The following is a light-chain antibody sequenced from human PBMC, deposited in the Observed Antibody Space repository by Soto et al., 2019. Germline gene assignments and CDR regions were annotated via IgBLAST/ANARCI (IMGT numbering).Light chain of an antibody. V-gene: IGLV2-14*01. CDR2: DVS. CDR3: SSYTSTSSLV. CDR1: SSDVGGYNY. J-gene: IGLJ1*01. Sequence: QSALTQPASVSGSPGQSITISCTGTSSDVGGYNYVSWYQQHPGKAPKLMIYDVSNRPSGVSNRFSGSKSGSTAPLTISGLQAEDEADYYCSSYTSTSSLVFGTGTKVTVL.